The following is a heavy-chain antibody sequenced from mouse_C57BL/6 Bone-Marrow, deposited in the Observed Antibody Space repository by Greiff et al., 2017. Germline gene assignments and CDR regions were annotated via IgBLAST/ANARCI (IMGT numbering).Heavy chain of an antibody. J-gene: IGHJ4*01. V-gene: IGHV14-4*01. CDR3: TTGYDYDLDY. CDR1: GFNIKDDY. CDR2: IDPENGDT. D-gene: IGHD2-4*01. Sequence: VHVKQSGAELVRPGASVKLSCTASGFNIKDDYMHWVKQRPEQGLEWIGWIDPENGDTEYASKFQGKATITADTSSNTAYLQLSSLTSEDTAVYYCTTGYDYDLDYWGQGTSVTVSS.